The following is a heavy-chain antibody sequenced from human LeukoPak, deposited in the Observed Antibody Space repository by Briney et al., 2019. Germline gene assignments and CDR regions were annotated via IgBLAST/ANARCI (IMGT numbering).Heavy chain of an antibody. CDR1: GFTFSGYT. Sequence: PGGSLRLSCAASGFTFSGYTMNWVRQAPGKGLEWVSSISSSSSYIYYADSVKGRFTISRDNAKISLYLQMNSLRAEDTAVYYWARLGDYGGYDRSPIDCWDQGTLVTVSS. V-gene: IGHV3-21*01. CDR2: ISSSSSYI. D-gene: IGHD5-12*01. J-gene: IGHJ4*02. CDR3: ARLGDYGGYDRSPIDC.